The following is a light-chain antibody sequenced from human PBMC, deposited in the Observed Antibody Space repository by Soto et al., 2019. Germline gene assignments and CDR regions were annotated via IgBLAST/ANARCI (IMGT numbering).Light chain of an antibody. CDR3: NSYTSSNTYV. V-gene: IGLV2-14*01. J-gene: IGLJ1*01. CDR2: EVS. Sequence: QSVLTQPASVSGSPGQAITISCSGSSSDVGAHNFVSWYQHHPGKAPKLMIYEVSNRPSGVSNRFSGSKSGNTASLTISGLQAEDEADYYCNSYTSSNTYVFGSRTKVTV. CDR1: SSDVGAHNF.